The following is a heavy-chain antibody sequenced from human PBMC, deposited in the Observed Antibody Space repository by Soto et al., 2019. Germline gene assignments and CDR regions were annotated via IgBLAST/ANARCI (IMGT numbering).Heavy chain of an antibody. CDR1: GFTVSSNY. Sequence: EVRLVESGGGLVQPGGSLRLSCAAFGFTVSSNYMTWVRLAPGKGLEWVSLVYSGGATHYAAAVKGRFTISTHSSQNTLFLQMNSLRTEDTAKYYCVRRRYCSEIHWGQGTKVTVSS. CDR2: VYSGGAT. J-gene: IGHJ4*02. V-gene: IGHV3-53*04. D-gene: IGHD3-10*01. CDR3: VRRRYCSEIH.